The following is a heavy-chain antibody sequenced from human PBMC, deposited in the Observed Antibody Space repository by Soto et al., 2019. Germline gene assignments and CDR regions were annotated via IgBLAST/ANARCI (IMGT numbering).Heavy chain of an antibody. J-gene: IGHJ6*02. CDR1: GFTVSSKY. D-gene: IGHD2-15*01. CDR3: ARGDGLCDGGRCYGVPLDV. CDR2: IQSGGPT. Sequence: EVQLVESGGGLVQPGGSLRLSCAASGFTVSSKYMSWVRQAPGKGLEWVSLIQSGGPTYYADSVKGRFTISRDTSENTVHLQMVSLRAEDTAVYYCARGDGLCDGGRCYGVPLDVWGQGTTVTVSS. V-gene: IGHV3-66*01.